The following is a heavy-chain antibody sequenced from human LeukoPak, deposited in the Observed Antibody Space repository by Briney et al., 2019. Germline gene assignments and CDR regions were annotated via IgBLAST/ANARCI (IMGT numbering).Heavy chain of an antibody. D-gene: IGHD3-9*01. CDR3: ARLPLYYDILTGYPDY. Sequence: GESLKISCKGSGYGFTSYWIGWVRPMPGKGLEWMGIIYPGDSDTRYSPSFQGKVTISADKSISTAYLQWSSLKASDTAMYYCARLPLYYDILTGYPDYWGQGTLVTVSS. CDR1: GYGFTSYW. J-gene: IGHJ4*02. V-gene: IGHV5-51*01. CDR2: IYPGDSDT.